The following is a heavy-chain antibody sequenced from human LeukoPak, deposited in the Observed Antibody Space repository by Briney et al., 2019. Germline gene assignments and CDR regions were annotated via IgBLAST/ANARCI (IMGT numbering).Heavy chain of an antibody. J-gene: IGHJ4*02. V-gene: IGHV3-7*01. Sequence: GGSLRLSCAASGFTFSSYWMTWVRQAPGKGLEWVANIKEDGTEKHYVDSVKGRFTISRDNAKNSLHLEMNSLRAEDTALYYCARVGYNGWNFENWGQGTLVTVSS. CDR2: IKEDGTEK. CDR3: ARVGYNGWNFEN. CDR1: GFTFSSYW. D-gene: IGHD5-12*01.